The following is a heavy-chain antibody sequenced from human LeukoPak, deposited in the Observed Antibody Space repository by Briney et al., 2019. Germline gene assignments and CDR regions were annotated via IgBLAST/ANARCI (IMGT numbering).Heavy chain of an antibody. J-gene: IGHJ4*02. V-gene: IGHV4-59*11. D-gene: IGHD6-13*01. CDR3: AAGRYSGSWVPEYYFDY. Sequence: PSETLSLTCTVSGGSISSHYWSWIRQPPGKGLEWIGYIYYSGSTNYNPSLKSRVTISVDTSKNQFSLKLSSVTAADTAVYYCAAGRYSGSWVPEYYFDYWGQGTLVTVSS. CDR1: GGSISSHY. CDR2: IYYSGST.